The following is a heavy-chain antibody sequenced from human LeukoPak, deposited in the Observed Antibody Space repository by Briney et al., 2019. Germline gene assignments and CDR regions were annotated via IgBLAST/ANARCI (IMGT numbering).Heavy chain of an antibody. CDR3: AKASLSGYDIYYFDY. V-gene: IGHV3-9*01. CDR2: ISWNSGSI. CDR1: GFTFDDYA. J-gene: IGHJ4*02. Sequence: GRSLRLSCAASGFTFDDYAMHWVQQAPGKGLEWVSGISWNSGSIGYADSVKGRFTISRDNAKNSLYLQMNSLRAEVTALYYCAKASLSGYDIYYFDYWGQGTLVTVSS. D-gene: IGHD5-12*01.